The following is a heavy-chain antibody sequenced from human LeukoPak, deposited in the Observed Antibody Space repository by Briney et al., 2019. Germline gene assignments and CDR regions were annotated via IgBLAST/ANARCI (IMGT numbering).Heavy chain of an antibody. J-gene: IGHJ4*02. CDR2: LYSGGNT. CDR1: GFIVSSNY. D-gene: IGHD2-21*02. V-gene: IGHV3-53*01. Sequence: PGGSLRLSCAVSGFIVSSNYMSWVRQAPGKGLEWVSVLYSGGNTYYADSVKGRFTISRDNAKNSLFLQMSSLRAEDTAVYYCARDLYEVTEPLVDYWGQGTLVTVSS. CDR3: ARDLYEVTEPLVDY.